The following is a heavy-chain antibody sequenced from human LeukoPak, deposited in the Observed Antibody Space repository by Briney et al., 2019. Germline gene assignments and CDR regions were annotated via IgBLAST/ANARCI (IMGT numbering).Heavy chain of an antibody. CDR2: IYYTGRT. CDR1: GDSIDSSSYY. D-gene: IGHD1-26*01. V-gene: IGHV4-39*01. Sequence: PSETLSLTCTVSGDSIDSSSYYWGWIRQRPGKGLEWIGSIYYTGRTNYNPSLKSRVTISVDTSKNQFSLKLSSVTAADTAVYYCARPRIVGAYWDVFDVWGQGTMVTVSS. J-gene: IGHJ3*01. CDR3: ARPRIVGAYWDVFDV.